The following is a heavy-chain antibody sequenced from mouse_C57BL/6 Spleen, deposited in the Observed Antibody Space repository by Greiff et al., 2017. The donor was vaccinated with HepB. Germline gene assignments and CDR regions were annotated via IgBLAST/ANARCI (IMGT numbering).Heavy chain of an antibody. Sequence: EVQLQQSGPGLVKPSQSLSLTCSVTGYSITSGYYWNWIRQFPGNKLEWMGYISYDGSNNYNPSLKNRISITRDTSKNQFFLKLNSVTTEDTATYYCARDDYGSSYDYAMDYWGQGTSVTVSS. V-gene: IGHV3-6*01. CDR3: ARDDYGSSYDYAMDY. CDR1: GYSITSGYY. J-gene: IGHJ4*01. CDR2: ISYDGSN. D-gene: IGHD1-1*01.